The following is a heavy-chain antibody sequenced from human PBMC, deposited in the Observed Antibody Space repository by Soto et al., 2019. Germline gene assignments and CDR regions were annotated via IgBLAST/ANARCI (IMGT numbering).Heavy chain of an antibody. V-gene: IGHV3-23*01. CDR2: ISTRGHIT. CDR1: GFTISSYA. Sequence: GGSLRLSCVASGFTISSYALSWVRQAPWEGLEWVSGISTRGHITLHADSVNGRVTISRDNSKNTLYLQMNNLRADDTAAYYCAKGGRTFLNWFGPWGLGALVPVSS. CDR3: AKGGRTFLNWFGP. J-gene: IGHJ5*02. D-gene: IGHD2-2*01.